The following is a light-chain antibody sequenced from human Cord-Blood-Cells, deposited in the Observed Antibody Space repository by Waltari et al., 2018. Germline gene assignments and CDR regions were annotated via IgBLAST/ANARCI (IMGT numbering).Light chain of an antibody. Sequence: DIQMTQSPSSLSASVGDRVTITCRASQSISSYLNWYQQKPGKAPKLLIYAASSLQSGVPSRVSGIGSGTDFTLTISSLQPEDFATYYCQQSYSTPLTFGGGTKVEIK. V-gene: IGKV1-39*01. CDR2: AAS. CDR1: QSISSY. CDR3: QQSYSTPLT. J-gene: IGKJ4*01.